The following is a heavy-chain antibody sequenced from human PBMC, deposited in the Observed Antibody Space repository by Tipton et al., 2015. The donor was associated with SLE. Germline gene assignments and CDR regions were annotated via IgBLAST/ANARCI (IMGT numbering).Heavy chain of an antibody. D-gene: IGHD2-15*01. J-gene: IGHJ4*02. CDR3: ARGGDIGYCSGDSCYYRDYFDS. CDR2: ISADEGYT. CDR1: GFTLSSNW. V-gene: IGHV3-74*01. Sequence: SLRLSCAASGFTLSSNWMHWVRQAPGKGLVWVSRISADEGYTVYADSVKGRFTISRDNTKNTLYLQMNSLRAADTAVYYCARGGDIGYCSGDSCYYRDYFDSWGQGTLVTVSS.